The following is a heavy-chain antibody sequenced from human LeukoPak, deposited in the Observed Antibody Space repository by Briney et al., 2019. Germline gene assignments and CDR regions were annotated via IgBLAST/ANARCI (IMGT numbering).Heavy chain of an antibody. V-gene: IGHV3-66*02. D-gene: IGHD7-27*01. CDR2: TYTDTSA. CDR1: GFLVSNNH. Sequence: PGGSLRLSCAASGFLVSNNHMSWVRQAPGKGLEWVSLTYTDTSAYYADTVKGRFTISRDNSKNTLNLQMNSLRVEDTAVYYCARESWGPVGHWGQGTLVTVSS. CDR3: ARESWGPVGH. J-gene: IGHJ4*02.